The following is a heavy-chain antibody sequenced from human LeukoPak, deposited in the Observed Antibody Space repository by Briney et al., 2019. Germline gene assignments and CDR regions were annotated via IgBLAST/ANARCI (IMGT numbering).Heavy chain of an antibody. Sequence: ASVKVSCKASGYTFTSYGISWVRQAPGQGLEWMGWISAYNGNTNYAQKLQGRVTMTTDTSTSTAYMELRSLRSDDTAVYYCARAYGGGYYYYCMDVWGKGTTVTVSS. J-gene: IGHJ6*03. CDR1: GYTFTSYG. D-gene: IGHD4-23*01. CDR3: ARAYGGGYYYYCMDV. V-gene: IGHV1-18*01. CDR2: ISAYNGNT.